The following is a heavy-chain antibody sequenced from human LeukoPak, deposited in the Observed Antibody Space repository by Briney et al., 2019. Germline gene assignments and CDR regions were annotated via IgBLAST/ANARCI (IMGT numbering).Heavy chain of an antibody. V-gene: IGHV1-46*01. Sequence: ASVKVSCKASGYTFTSYYMHWVRQAPGQGLEWTGIINPSGGSTSYAQKFQGRVTMTRDTSTSTAYMELRSLRSDDTAVYYCASGTSGYDSLDYWGQGTLVTVSS. J-gene: IGHJ4*02. CDR3: ASGTSGYDSLDY. CDR1: GYTFTSYY. CDR2: INPSGGST. D-gene: IGHD5-12*01.